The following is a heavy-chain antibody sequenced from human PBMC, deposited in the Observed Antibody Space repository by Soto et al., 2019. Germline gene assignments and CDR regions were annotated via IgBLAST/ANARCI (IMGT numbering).Heavy chain of an antibody. V-gene: IGHV4-39*01. Sequence: LSLTCTVSGGSISSSSYYWGWIRQPPGKGLEWIGSIYYSGSTYYNPSLKSRVTISVDTSKNQFSLKLSSVTAADTAVYYCAGLYCGGDCYSAIEEQGAFDIWGQGTMVTVSS. CDR3: AGLYCGGDCYSAIEEQGAFDI. CDR2: IYYSGST. CDR1: GGSISSSSYY. D-gene: IGHD2-21*02. J-gene: IGHJ3*02.